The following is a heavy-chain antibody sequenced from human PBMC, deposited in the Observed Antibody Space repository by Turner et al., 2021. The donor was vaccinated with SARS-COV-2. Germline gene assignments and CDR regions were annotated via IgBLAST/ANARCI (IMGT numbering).Heavy chain of an antibody. CDR1: GFTVSSNY. J-gene: IGHJ1*01. CDR3: ATRGSCNDDSCYSDFQH. D-gene: IGHD2-15*01. V-gene: IGHV3-53*01. Sequence: EVRLVESGGGLIQPGGSLRLSCAASGFTVSSNYMSWVRQAPGKGLEWVSVTYSGGSTYYADSVKGRFTISRDNSKNSFYLQMNSLRAEDTAVYYCATRGSCNDDSCYSDFQHWGQGTLVTVSS. CDR2: TYSGGST.